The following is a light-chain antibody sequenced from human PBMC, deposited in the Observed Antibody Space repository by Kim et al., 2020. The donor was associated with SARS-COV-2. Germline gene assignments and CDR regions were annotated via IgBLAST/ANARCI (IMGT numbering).Light chain of an antibody. CDR2: GAS. CDR1: HSVSSN. CDR3: QQYHNWPPLT. J-gene: IGKJ4*01. V-gene: IGKV3-15*01. Sequence: SPGESAPRSCRASHSVSSNLAWYQQKPGQAPRHLIYGASTRATGIPARFSGSGSGTEFTLTISSLQSEDFAVYFCQQYHNWPPLTFGGGTKVDIK.